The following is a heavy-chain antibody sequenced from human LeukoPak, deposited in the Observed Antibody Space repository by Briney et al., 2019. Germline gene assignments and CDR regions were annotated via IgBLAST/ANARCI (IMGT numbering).Heavy chain of an antibody. CDR2: INYSGST. CDR3: ARDPLSTKDFDI. V-gene: IGHV4-59*01. CDR1: GCSITNSY. J-gene: IGHJ3*02. Sequence: SETLSCNCTGSGCSITNSYWNWLRQSPGKGLEWIGYINYSGSTNYNPSLKSRVTISVDTTKNQFSLRLSSVTAADTAMYFCARDPLSTKDFDIWGQGTMVTVSS. D-gene: IGHD1-1*01.